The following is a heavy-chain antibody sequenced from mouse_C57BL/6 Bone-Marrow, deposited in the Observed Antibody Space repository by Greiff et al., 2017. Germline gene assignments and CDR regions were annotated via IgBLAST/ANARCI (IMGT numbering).Heavy chain of an antibody. CDR2: IHPNSGST. CDR3: SPGDYGSSYDYAMDY. Sequence: VQLQQPGAELVKPGASVKLSCKASGYTFTSYWMHWVKQRPGQGLEWIGMIHPNSGSTNYNEKFKSKATLTVDKSSSTAYMQLSSLTSEDAAVYYGSPGDYGSSYDYAMDYWGQGTSVTVSS. CDR1: GYTFTSYW. D-gene: IGHD1-1*01. J-gene: IGHJ4*01. V-gene: IGHV1-64*01.